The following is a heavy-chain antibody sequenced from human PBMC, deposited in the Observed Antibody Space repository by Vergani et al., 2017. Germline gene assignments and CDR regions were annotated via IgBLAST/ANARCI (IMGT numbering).Heavy chain of an antibody. CDR3: VRLRSSWYSDASDY. J-gene: IGHJ4*02. D-gene: IGHD6-13*01. Sequence: EVQLVESGGGLVQPGGSLRLSCAASGFTFSSYSMNWVRQAPGKGLEWVSVIYSGASTYYTDSVKGRFTISRDNSKNTLYLQMNSLKAEDTAVYYCVRLRSSWYSDASDYWGQGTLVTVSS. CDR1: GFTFSSYS. CDR2: IYSGAST. V-gene: IGHV3-66*02.